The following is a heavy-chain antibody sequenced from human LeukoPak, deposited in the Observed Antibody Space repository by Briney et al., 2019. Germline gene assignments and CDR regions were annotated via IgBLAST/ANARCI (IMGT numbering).Heavy chain of an antibody. D-gene: IGHD6-19*01. Sequence: GGSLRLSCAASGFTFSSYAMSWVRQAPGKGLEWVSAISGSGGSTYYADSVKGRFTISRDNSKNTLYLQMNSLRAEDTAVYYCAKGGSAQWLLTYYYYYYMDVWGKGTTVTVSS. CDR1: GFTFSSYA. CDR2: ISGSGGST. J-gene: IGHJ6*03. CDR3: AKGGSAQWLLTYYYYYYMDV. V-gene: IGHV3-23*01.